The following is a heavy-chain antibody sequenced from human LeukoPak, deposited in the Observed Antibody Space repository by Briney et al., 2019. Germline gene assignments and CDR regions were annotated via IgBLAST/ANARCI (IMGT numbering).Heavy chain of an antibody. Sequence: PGGSLRLSCAASGFTFSSYSMNWVRQAPGKGLEWVSSISSSSSYIYYADSVKGRFTISRDNSKNTLYLQMNSLRAEDTAVYYCGRRDTAMVKGYFDYWGQGTLVTVSS. CDR1: GFTFSSYS. CDR2: ISSSSSYI. CDR3: GRRDTAMVKGYFDY. J-gene: IGHJ4*02. V-gene: IGHV3-21*04. D-gene: IGHD5-18*01.